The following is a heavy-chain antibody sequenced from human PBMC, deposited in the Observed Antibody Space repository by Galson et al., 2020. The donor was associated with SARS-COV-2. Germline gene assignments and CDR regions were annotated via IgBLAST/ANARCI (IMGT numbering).Heavy chain of an antibody. CDR1: GFTFSGHN. Sequence: GESLKISCAASGFTFSGHNFNWVRQAPGKGLEWVFYISSGSAPYYADSVRGRFTIARDNAKNSLSLQMKSLRAEDTAVYYCARGGSFYTFDLWGQGTMVTVSS. D-gene: IGHD3-10*01. J-gene: IGHJ3*01. V-gene: IGHV3-48*01. CDR2: ISSGSAP. CDR3: ARGGSFYTFDL.